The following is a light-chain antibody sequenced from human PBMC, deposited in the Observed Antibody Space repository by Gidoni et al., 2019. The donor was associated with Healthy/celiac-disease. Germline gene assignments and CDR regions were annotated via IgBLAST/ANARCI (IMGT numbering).Light chain of an antibody. CDR1: QSVSSD. J-gene: IGKJ1*01. V-gene: IGKV3-11*01. CDR3: QQRSNWPPWT. Sequence: EILLTQSPATLSLSPGESATLSCRASQSVSSDLAWYQQKPGQAPRLLIYDASNRATGIPARFSGSGSGTDFTLTISSLEPEDFAVYYCQQRSNWPPWTFGQGTKVEIK. CDR2: DAS.